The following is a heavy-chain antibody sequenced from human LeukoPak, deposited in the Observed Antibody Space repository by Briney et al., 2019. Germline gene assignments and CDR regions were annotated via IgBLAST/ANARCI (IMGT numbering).Heavy chain of an antibody. CDR3: ARDLGRLLWFGELSPLDAFDI. CDR1: GYTFTSYD. Sequence: ASVKVSCKASGYTFTSYDINWVRQAPGQGLEWMGWINTNTGNPTYAQGFTGRFVFSLDTSVSTAYLQISSLKAEDTAVYYCARDLGRLLWFGELSPLDAFDIWGQGTMVTVSS. D-gene: IGHD3-10*01. J-gene: IGHJ3*02. CDR2: INTNTGNP. V-gene: IGHV7-4-1*02.